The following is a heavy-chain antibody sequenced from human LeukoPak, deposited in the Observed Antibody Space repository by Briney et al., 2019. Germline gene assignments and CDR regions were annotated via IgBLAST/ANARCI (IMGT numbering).Heavy chain of an antibody. CDR3: AKGRIAVAGLDY. D-gene: IGHD6-19*01. Sequence: GGSLRLSCAASGLTFSNYAMTWVRQAPGKGLEWVSSIIVSGSRTYYADSVKGRFTISRDNSKNTLYLQMNSLRAEDTAVYYCAKGRIAVAGLDYWGQGTLVTVSS. CDR2: IIVSGSRT. J-gene: IGHJ4*02. V-gene: IGHV3-23*01. CDR1: GLTFSNYA.